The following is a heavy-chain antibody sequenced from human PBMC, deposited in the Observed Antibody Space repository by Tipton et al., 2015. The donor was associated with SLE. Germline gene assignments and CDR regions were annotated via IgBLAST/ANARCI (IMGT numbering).Heavy chain of an antibody. D-gene: IGHD2-21*02. CDR1: GGSISSYY. CDR3: AGLRVTSYAFDI. Sequence: TLSLTCTVSGGSISSYYWSWIRQPPEKGLEWIGYIYYSGSTNYNPSLKSRVTISVDTSKNQFSLKLSSVTAADTAVYYCAGLRVTSYAFDIWAKGQWSPSLQ. V-gene: IGHV4-59*01. CDR2: IYYSGST. J-gene: IGHJ3*02.